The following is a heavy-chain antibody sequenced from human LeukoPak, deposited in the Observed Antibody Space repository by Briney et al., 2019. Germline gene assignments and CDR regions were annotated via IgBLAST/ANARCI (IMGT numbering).Heavy chain of an antibody. CDR1: GYTFTSYY. D-gene: IGHD4-17*01. J-gene: IGHJ4*02. CDR2: INPSGGST. Sequence: ASVKVSCKASGYTFTSYYMHWVRQAPGQGLEWMGIINPSGGSTSYAQKFQGRITMTRDMSTSTVYMELSSLRSEDTAVYYCARDRGYGDYGNLGYWGQGPLFTVSP. V-gene: IGHV1-46*01. CDR3: ARDRGYGDYGNLGY.